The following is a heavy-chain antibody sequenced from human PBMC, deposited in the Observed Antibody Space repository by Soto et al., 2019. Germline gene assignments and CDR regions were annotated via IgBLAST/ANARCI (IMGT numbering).Heavy chain of an antibody. D-gene: IGHD3-9*01. J-gene: IGHJ4*02. Sequence: EVQLVESGGDLIQPGGSLRLSCAASGFTVSNNYMTWVRQAPGRGLEWISIIYARGDTYYPDSVKGRFTISRDNSDNPVYLQMNSLRAEDTAMYYCARERDTTGYILRYWGQGTLGTVSS. V-gene: IGHV3-53*01. CDR2: IYARGDT. CDR1: GFTVSNNY. CDR3: ARERDTTGYILRY.